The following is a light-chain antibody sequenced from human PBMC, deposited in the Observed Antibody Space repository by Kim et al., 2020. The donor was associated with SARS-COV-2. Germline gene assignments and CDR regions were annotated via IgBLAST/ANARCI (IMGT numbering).Light chain of an antibody. CDR3: QQYDTIPLT. Sequence: AAINCKSSQNVLYNSTNRNYLAWFQQKPGQPPKLLIYWASTRESGVPDRFSGSGSGTDFTLTISSVQAEDVAVYYCQQYDTIPLTFGGGTKVDIK. CDR2: WAS. CDR1: QNVLYNSTNRNY. V-gene: IGKV4-1*01. J-gene: IGKJ4*01.